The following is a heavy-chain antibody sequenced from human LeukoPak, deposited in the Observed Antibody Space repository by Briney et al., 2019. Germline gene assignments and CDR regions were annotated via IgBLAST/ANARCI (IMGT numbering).Heavy chain of an antibody. CDR2: INPNRVAT. CDR3: ARDERRGYSGYDPYYMDV. Sequence: ASVKVSCKGSGYIFTGQLIHLVRQAPGHGLEWLAWINPNRVATTYAQKSNGRVTMTRDTSTSTAYMELSGLRSDDTAIYFCARDERRGYSGYDPYYMDVWGKGTTLTVSS. J-gene: IGHJ6*03. CDR1: GYIFTGQL. D-gene: IGHD5-12*01. V-gene: IGHV1-2*02.